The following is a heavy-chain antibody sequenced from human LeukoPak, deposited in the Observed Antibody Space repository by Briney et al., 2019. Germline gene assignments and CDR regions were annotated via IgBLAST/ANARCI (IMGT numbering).Heavy chain of an antibody. V-gene: IGHV3-48*01. CDR1: GFPFTSYS. D-gene: IGHD1-1*01. CDR2: ISASGSNI. CDR3: VRVKGTHFDF. Sequence: GGSLRLSCAVSGFPFTSYSMNWVRQAPGKGLEWVSYISASGSNIYYLDAVKGRFTVSRDNAMSSLFLQMDRPRAEDTAIYYCVRVKGTHFDFWGQGTLVTVSS. J-gene: IGHJ4*02.